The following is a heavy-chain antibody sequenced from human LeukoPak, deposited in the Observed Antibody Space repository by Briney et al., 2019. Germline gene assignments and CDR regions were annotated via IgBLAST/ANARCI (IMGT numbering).Heavy chain of an antibody. J-gene: IGHJ4*02. D-gene: IGHD6-19*01. CDR3: VKESEDSSGWATRYYFDY. Sequence: GGSLRLSRAASGFTFDDYAMHWVRQAPGKGLEWVAGITWNSDNIDYAESVRGRFTISRDNAKNSLYLEMNSLRLEDTALYYCVKESEDSSGWATRYYFDYWGQGSLVTVSS. CDR2: ITWNSDNI. CDR1: GFTFDDYA. V-gene: IGHV3-9*01.